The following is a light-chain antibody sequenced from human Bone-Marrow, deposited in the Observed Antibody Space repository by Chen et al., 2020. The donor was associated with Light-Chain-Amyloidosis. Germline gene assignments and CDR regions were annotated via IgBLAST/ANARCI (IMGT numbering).Light chain of an antibody. CDR2: DAS. V-gene: IGKV3D-20*01. CDR1: QSFTNNY. Sequence: EIVLTQSPATLSLSPGERATLSCGASQSFTNNYLAWYQQKPGLAPRLLIYDASIRATGTSDRVSGSGSGTDYTLTISRLEPEDFAGYYCQQYVRSPPTFGQGTKVEIK. J-gene: IGKJ1*01. CDR3: QQYVRSPPT.